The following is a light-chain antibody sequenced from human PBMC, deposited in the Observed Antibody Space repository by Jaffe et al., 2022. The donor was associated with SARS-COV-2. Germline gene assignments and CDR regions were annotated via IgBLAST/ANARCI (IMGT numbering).Light chain of an antibody. Sequence: EIVLTQSPATLSLSPGERATLSCRASQSVLLNQLAWYRQTPGQAPRLLIYGASSRATGIPDRFSGSGSGTDFTLTINRLEPEDSAVYFCQQFGSSPLITFGPGTKVNI. CDR3: QQFGSSPLIT. CDR2: GAS. V-gene: IGKV3-20*01. J-gene: IGKJ3*01. CDR1: QSVLLNQ.